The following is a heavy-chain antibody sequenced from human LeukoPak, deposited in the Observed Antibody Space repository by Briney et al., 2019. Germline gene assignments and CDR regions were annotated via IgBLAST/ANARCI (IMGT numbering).Heavy chain of an antibody. CDR3: ASWEGGSYGSDY. Sequence: PSETLSLTCAVYGGSFSGYYWSWIRQPPGKGLEWIGEINHSGSTNYNPSLKSRVTISVDTSKNQFSLKLSSVTAADTAVYYCASWEGGSYGSDYWGQGTLVTVSS. CDR1: GGSFSGYY. D-gene: IGHD1-26*01. V-gene: IGHV4-34*01. CDR2: INHSGST. J-gene: IGHJ4*02.